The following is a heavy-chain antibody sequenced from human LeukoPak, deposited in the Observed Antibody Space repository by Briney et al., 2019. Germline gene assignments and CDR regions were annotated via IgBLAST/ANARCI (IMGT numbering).Heavy chain of an antibody. D-gene: IGHD5-12*01. CDR3: ARGGDSGYDPLDY. V-gene: IGHV4-59*01. J-gene: IGHJ4*02. CDR2: IYYTGST. Sequence: SETLSLTCTVSGGSISTYYWNWMRQSPGKGLEWIGYIYYTGSTNYNPSLKSRVTISVDTSKNQFSLKLSSVTAADTAVYYCARGGDSGYDPLDYWGQGTLVTVSS. CDR1: GGSISTYY.